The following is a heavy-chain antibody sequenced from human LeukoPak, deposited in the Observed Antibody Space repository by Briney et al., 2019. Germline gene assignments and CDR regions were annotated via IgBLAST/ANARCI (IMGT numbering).Heavy chain of an antibody. CDR1: GFTTSDYS. CDR2: ISGSGSYT. V-gene: IGHV3-23*01. J-gene: IGHJ4*02. CDR3: AKRRYDSSGHFDS. Sequence: TGGSLRLSCAASGFTTSDYSMSWVRQAPGKGLKLVSAISGSGSYTDYADSVKGRFTISNDNSKNTLYMRMSSLRAEDTDVYYCAKRRYDSSGHFDSWGQGTLVTVAS. D-gene: IGHD3-22*01.